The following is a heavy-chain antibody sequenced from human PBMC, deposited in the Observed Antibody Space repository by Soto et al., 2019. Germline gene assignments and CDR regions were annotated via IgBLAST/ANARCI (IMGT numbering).Heavy chain of an antibody. CDR3: VRASTAFYYGC. J-gene: IGHJ4*02. D-gene: IGHD4-17*01. V-gene: IGHV3-72*01. CDR2: VRKKTNDYST. CDR1: GFAFSNHY. Sequence: EVQLVESGGGLVQPGGSLRLSCAASGFAFSNHYMDWVRQAPGRGLEWIARVRKKTNDYSTQYAASVKGRFTVSRDDSMSSLYPQMDSLDADDTAVYYCVRASTAFYYGCWGQGTLVTVSS.